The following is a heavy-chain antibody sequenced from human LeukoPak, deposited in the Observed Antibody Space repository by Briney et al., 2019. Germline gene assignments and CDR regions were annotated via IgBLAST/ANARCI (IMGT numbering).Heavy chain of an antibody. CDR2: ISAYNGDT. Sequence: ASVKVSCKASGYTFSSYGISWVRQTPGQGLEWMGWISAYNGDTNYAQKLQGRVTLTTDTSTNTAYMELRSLRSDDTAVYYCARYSTSSSDYWGQGTLVTVSS. V-gene: IGHV1-18*01. CDR1: GYTFSSYG. CDR3: ARYSTSSSDY. J-gene: IGHJ4*02. D-gene: IGHD6-6*01.